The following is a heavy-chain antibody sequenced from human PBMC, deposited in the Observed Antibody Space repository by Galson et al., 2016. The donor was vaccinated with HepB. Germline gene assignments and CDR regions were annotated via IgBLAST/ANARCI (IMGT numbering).Heavy chain of an antibody. CDR2: ISSDGSTT. J-gene: IGHJ5*02. CDR3: TRPTVYSNGVVA. Sequence: SLRLSCAASGFTFSDYWMHWVRQAPGKGLVWVSRISSDGSTTSYADSVKGRFIISRDNAKNTLYLQMNSLSPEDTAVYYCTRPTVYSNGVVAWGQGTLVTVSS. CDR1: GFTFSDYW. D-gene: IGHD6-19*01. V-gene: IGHV3-74*01.